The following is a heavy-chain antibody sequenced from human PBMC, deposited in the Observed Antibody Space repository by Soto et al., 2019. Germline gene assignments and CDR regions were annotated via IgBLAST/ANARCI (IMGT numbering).Heavy chain of an antibody. V-gene: IGHV4-4*07. D-gene: IGHD6-6*01. CDR3: ARDPREYSSSSGWFDP. CDR1: GGSISSYY. CDR2: IYTSGST. Sequence: QVQLQESGPGLVKPSETLSLTCTVSGGSISSYYWSWIRQPAGKGLEWIGRIYTSGSTNYNPSLKSRVTMSVDTSKNQFSLKLSSVTAADTAVYYCARDPREYSSSSGWFDPWGQGTLVTVSS. J-gene: IGHJ5*02.